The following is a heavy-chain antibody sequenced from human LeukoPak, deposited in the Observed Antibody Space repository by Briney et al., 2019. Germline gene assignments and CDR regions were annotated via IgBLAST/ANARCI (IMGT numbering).Heavy chain of an antibody. CDR2: INHSGST. D-gene: IGHD6-25*01. CDR3: ASLGNSSGQSRRFDP. CDR1: GGSFSGYY. V-gene: IGHV4-34*01. Sequence: SETLSLTCAVYGGSFSGYYWSWIRQPPGKGLEWIGEINHSGSTNYNPSLKSRVTISVDTSKNQFSLKLSSVTAADTAVYYCASLGNSSGQSRRFDPWGQGTLVTVSS. J-gene: IGHJ5*02.